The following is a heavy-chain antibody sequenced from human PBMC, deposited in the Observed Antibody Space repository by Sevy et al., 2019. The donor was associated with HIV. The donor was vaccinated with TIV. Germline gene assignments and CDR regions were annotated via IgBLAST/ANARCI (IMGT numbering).Heavy chain of an antibody. CDR2: ISYDGNNR. Sequence: GGSLRLSCVASGFTFPIYSVVWVRRAPGKGLEWLTLISYDGNNRYYADSVKGRFTISRDNSNNILYLQMTSLRVEDTALYLCARVAVEYCTNDCYHRFDHWGLGTLVTVSS. CDR1: GFTFPIYS. CDR3: ARVAVEYCTNDCYHRFDH. D-gene: IGHD2-8*01. J-gene: IGHJ4*02. V-gene: IGHV3-30*04.